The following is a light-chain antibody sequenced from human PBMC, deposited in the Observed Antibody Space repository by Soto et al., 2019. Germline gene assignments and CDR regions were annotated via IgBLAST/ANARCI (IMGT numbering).Light chain of an antibody. Sequence: QSVLTQPASVSGCPGQSVTISCTGTSSDVGAYKYVSWYQQHPGKAPKLMIYEVSNRPSGVSNRFSGSKSGNTASLTISGLQADDEADYYCNSYAGDIIRFVFGTGTKVTAL. CDR2: EVS. CDR3: NSYAGDIIRFV. J-gene: IGLJ1*01. CDR1: SSDVGAYKY. V-gene: IGLV2-14*01.